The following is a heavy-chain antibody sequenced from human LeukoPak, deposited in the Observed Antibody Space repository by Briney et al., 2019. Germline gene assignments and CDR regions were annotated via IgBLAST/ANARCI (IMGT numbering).Heavy chain of an antibody. Sequence: SETLSLTCTVSGGSISSSSYYWGWIRQPPGKGLEWIGSMYYSGSTYYNPSLKSRITISVDTSKNQFSLKLSSVTAADTAVYYCAGQCSGGTCGFDYWAQGTLVTVSS. CDR3: AGQCSGGTCGFDY. D-gene: IGHD2-15*01. V-gene: IGHV4-39*01. CDR1: GGSISSSSYY. CDR2: MYYSGST. J-gene: IGHJ4*02.